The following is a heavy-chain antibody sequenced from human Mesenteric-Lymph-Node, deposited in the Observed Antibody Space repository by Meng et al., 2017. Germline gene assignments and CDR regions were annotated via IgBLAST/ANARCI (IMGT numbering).Heavy chain of an antibody. V-gene: IGHV3-13*01. CDR1: GFTVSSND. CDR2: IGTAGDT. J-gene: IGHJ4*02. CDR3: ARAWGRISYYYDSSGYHFDY. Sequence: GESLKISCAASGFTVSSNDMHWVRQATGKGLEWVSAIGTAGDTYYPGSVKGRFTISRENAKNSLYLQMNSLRAGDTAVYYCARAWGRISYYYDSSGYHFDYWGQGTLVTVSS. D-gene: IGHD3-22*01.